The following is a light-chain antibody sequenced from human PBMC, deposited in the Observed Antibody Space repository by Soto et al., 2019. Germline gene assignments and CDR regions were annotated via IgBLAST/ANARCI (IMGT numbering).Light chain of an antibody. CDR3: QQHKNWPPNT. CDR2: GES. J-gene: IGKJ1*01. V-gene: IGKV3-15*01. Sequence: TQSPSSLSASEGDRATFACRSSQSVTSNLSLYQQKPGQAPGLLLYGESTSATGIPARFSGSGSGTEFTLTISSLQSEDFAVYDCQQHKNWPPNTFGQGTKVDIK. CDR1: QSVTSN.